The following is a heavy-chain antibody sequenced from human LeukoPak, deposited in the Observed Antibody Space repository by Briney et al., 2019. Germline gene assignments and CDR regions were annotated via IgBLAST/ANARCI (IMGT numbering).Heavy chain of an antibody. Sequence: ASVKVSCKTSGYTFTDFYMHWVRQAPGQGLEWMGWINPNDGDTNSAQKFQGRVTMTTDTSTSTAYMELRSLRSDDTAVYYCARALNRYDILTGYYSGYFDYWGQGTLVTVSS. CDR3: ARALNRYDILTGYYSGYFDY. CDR2: INPNDGDT. J-gene: IGHJ4*02. V-gene: IGHV1-2*02. CDR1: GYTFTDFY. D-gene: IGHD3-9*01.